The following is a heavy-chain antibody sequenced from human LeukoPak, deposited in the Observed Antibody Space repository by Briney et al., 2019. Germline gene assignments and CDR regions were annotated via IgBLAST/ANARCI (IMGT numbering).Heavy chain of an antibody. V-gene: IGHV4-4*07. D-gene: IGHD3-22*01. CDR2: ISSSGST. CDR1: GGSINSYY. J-gene: IGHJ3*02. CDR3: ARGPYSYDSSGAFDI. Sequence: KPSETLSLTCTVSGGSINSYYWSWIRQPAGKGLEWIGRISSSGSTNYNPSLKSRVTISVDTSKNQFSLKLSSVTAADTAVYFCARGPYSYDSSGAFDIWGQGTMVTVSS.